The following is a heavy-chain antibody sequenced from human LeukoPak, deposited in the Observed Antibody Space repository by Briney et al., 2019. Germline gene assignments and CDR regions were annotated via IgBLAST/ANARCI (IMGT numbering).Heavy chain of an antibody. CDR2: IYYSGST. J-gene: IGHJ6*03. D-gene: IGHD6-13*01. Sequence: SQTLSLTCTVSGGSISGGGYYWSWIRQHPGKGLEWIGYIYYSGSTYYNPSLKSRVTISVDTSKNQFSLKLSSVTAADTAVYYCARELVAAAGYYYYYYMDVWGKGTTVTVSS. V-gene: IGHV4-31*03. CDR3: ARELVAAAGYYYYYYMDV. CDR1: GGSISGGGYY.